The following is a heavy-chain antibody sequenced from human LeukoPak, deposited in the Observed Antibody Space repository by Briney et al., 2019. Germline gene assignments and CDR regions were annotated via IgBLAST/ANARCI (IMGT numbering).Heavy chain of an antibody. CDR2: IYTGGSS. V-gene: IGHV3-53*01. D-gene: IGHD1-1*01. CDR3: AREVLGTASAFDY. CDR1: GLTVSSTY. Sequence: GGSLRLSCVVSGLTVSSTYMSWIRKAPGKGLEWVSLIYTGGSSYYADSVKGRFTISRDNSKNTLYLQMNRLGVEDAAVYYCAREVLGTASAFDYWGQGTLVTVSS. J-gene: IGHJ4*02.